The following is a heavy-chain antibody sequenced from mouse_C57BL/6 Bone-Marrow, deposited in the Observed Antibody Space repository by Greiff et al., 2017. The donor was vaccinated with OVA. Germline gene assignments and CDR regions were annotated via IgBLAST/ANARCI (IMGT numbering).Heavy chain of an antibody. CDR3: ARITGS. V-gene: IGHV1-26*01. J-gene: IGHJ3*01. D-gene: IGHD1-3*01. CDR1: GYTFTDYY. Sequence: VQLQQSGPELVKPGASVKISCKASGYTFTDYYMNWVKQSHGKSLEWIGDINPNNGGTSYNQKFKGKATLTVDKSSSTAYMELRSLTSEDSAVYYCARITGSWGQGTLVTVSA. CDR2: INPNNGGT.